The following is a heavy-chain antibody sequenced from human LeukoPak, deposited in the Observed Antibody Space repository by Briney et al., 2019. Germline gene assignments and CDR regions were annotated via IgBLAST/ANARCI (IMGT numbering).Heavy chain of an antibody. CDR2: ISGSGGST. CDR1: GFTFNSYA. J-gene: IGHJ4*02. Sequence: GGSLRLSCAASGFTFNSYAMSWVRQAPGKGLEWVSAISGSGGSTYYADSVKGRFTISRDNSKNTLYLQMNSLRAEDTAVYYCAKAEREWLARRGGFQDYWGQGTLVTVSS. D-gene: IGHD6-19*01. CDR3: AKAEREWLARRGGFQDY. V-gene: IGHV3-23*01.